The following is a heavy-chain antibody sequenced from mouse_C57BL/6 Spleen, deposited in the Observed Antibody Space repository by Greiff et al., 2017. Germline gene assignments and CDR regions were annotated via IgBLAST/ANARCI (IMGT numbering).Heavy chain of an antibody. CDR3: ARLDMVTTYYFDY. D-gene: IGHD2-2*01. V-gene: IGHV1-80*01. J-gene: IGHJ2*01. Sequence: VKLVESGAELVKPGASVKISCKASGYAFSSYWMNWVKQRPGKGLEWIGQIYPGDGDTNYNGKFKGKATLTADKSSSTAYMQLSSLTSEDSAVYFCARLDMVTTYYFDYWGQGTTLTVSS. CDR2: IYPGDGDT. CDR1: GYAFSSYW.